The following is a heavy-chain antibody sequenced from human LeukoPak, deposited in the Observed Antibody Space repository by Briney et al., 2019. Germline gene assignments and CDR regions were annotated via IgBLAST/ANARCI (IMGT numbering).Heavy chain of an antibody. V-gene: IGHV3-66*01. Sequence: PGGSLRLSCAASGFTVSSNYMSWVRQAPGKGLEWVSVIYSGGSTYYADSVKGRFTISRENSKNTLYLQMNSLRAEDTAVYYCARGLVVVDAVYWFDPWGQGTLVTVSS. D-gene: IGHD2-15*01. CDR1: GFTVSSNY. J-gene: IGHJ5*02. CDR2: IYSGGST. CDR3: ARGLVVVDAVYWFDP.